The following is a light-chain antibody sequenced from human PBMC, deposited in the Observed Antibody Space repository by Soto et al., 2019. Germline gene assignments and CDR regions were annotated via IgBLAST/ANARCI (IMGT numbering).Light chain of an antibody. CDR1: SSDIGLYNY. CDR3: SCLSTTTTPIV. J-gene: IGLJ1*01. Sequence: QSALSQPASMSGSPGQSITIPCTGASSDIGLYNYVSWYQHHPGKAPKLLISEVNIRPSGLSDRFSASKAVNTASLTISGLQPEDEAFYYCSCLSTTTTPIVFGTGTKVTVL. V-gene: IGLV2-14*01. CDR2: EVN.